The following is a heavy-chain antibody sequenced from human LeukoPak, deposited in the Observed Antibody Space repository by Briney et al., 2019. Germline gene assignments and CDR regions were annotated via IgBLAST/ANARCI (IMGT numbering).Heavy chain of an antibody. J-gene: IGHJ3*02. D-gene: IGHD2-15*01. CDR3: ASRYCSGGSCYTQDTAFDI. CDR1: GGTFSGYA. CDR2: IIPILGIA. Sequence: ASVKVSCKASGGTFSGYAISWVRQAPGQGLEWMGRIIPILGIANYAQKFQGRVTITADKSTSTAYMELSSLRSEDTAVYYCASRYCSGGSCYTQDTAFDIWGQGTMVTVSS. V-gene: IGHV1-69*04.